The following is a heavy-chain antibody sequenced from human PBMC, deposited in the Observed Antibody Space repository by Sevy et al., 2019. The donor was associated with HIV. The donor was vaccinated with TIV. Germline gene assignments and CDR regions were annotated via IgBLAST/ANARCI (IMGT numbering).Heavy chain of an antibody. J-gene: IGHJ6*02. Sequence: GGSLRLSCAASGFTFSSYAMSWVRQAPGKGLEWVSAISGSGGSTYYADSVKGRFTTSRDNSKNTLYLQMNSLRAEDTAVYYCAKDLYYGSGSYYTYYYYYYGMDVWGQGTTVTVSS. CDR1: GFTFSSYA. D-gene: IGHD3-10*01. CDR3: AKDLYYGSGSYYTYYYYYYGMDV. CDR2: ISGSGGST. V-gene: IGHV3-23*01.